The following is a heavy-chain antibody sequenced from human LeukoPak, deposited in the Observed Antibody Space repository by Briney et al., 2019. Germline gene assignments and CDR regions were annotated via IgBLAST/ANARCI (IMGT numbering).Heavy chain of an antibody. D-gene: IGHD4-23*01. CDR1: GFTFSSSW. Sequence: GGSLRLSCAASGFTFSSSWMSWVRLAPGKGLEWVANIKQDGSEKYYVDSVKGRFTISRDNAKNSLYLQMNSLRDEDTAVYYCAMNYGRNSAGWGQGTLVTVSS. J-gene: IGHJ4*02. CDR3: AMNYGRNSAG. V-gene: IGHV3-7*02. CDR2: IKQDGSEK.